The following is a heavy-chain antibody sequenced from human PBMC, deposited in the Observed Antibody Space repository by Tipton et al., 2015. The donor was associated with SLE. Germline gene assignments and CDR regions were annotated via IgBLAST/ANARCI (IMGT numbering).Heavy chain of an antibody. Sequence: TLSLTCTVSGGSISSYYWSWIRQPPGKGLEWIGYIYYSGSTNYNPSLRSRVTISVDTSKNQFSLKLSSVTAADTAVYYCARDLGGDGGSLDAFDIWGQGTMVTVSS. V-gene: IGHV4-59*01. CDR1: GGSISSYY. CDR2: IYYSGST. D-gene: IGHD2-15*01. J-gene: IGHJ3*02. CDR3: ARDLGGDGGSLDAFDI.